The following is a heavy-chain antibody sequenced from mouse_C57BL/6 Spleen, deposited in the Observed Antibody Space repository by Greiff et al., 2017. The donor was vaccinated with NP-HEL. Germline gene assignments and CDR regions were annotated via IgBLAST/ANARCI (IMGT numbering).Heavy chain of an antibody. Sequence: EVHLVESGGGLVQPKGSLKLSCAASGFSFNTYAMNWVRQAPGKGLEWVARIRSKSNNYATYYADSVKDRFTISRDDSESMLYLQMNNLKTEDTAMYYCVASSYDGGFAYWGQGTLVTVSA. CDR3: VASSYDGGFAY. CDR1: GFSFNTYA. J-gene: IGHJ3*01. CDR2: IRSKSNNYAT. V-gene: IGHV10-1*01. D-gene: IGHD2-3*01.